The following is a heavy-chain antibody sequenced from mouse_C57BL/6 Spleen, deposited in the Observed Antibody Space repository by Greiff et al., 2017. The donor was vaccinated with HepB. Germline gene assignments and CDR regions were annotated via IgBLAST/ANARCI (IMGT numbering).Heavy chain of an antibody. J-gene: IGHJ2*01. CDR3: AGYYYGSRYYFDY. D-gene: IGHD1-1*01. V-gene: IGHV3-6*01. Sequence: EVKLVESGPGLVKPSQSLSLTCSVTGYSITSGYYWNWIRQFPGNKLEWMGYISYDGSNNYNPSLKNRISITRDTSKNKFFLKLNSVTTEDAATYYCAGYYYGSRYYFDYWGQGTTLTVSS. CDR2: ISYDGSN. CDR1: GYSITSGYY.